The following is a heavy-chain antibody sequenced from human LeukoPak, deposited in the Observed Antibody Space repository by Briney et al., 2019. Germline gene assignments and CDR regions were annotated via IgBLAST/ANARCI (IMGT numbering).Heavy chain of an antibody. D-gene: IGHD6-13*01. CDR2: ISYDGSNI. CDR1: GFTFDDYA. Sequence: PGRSLRLSCAASGFTFDDYAMHWVRQAPGKGLEWVSLISYDGSNIDYADSMKGRFTISRDNSKNTLYLQLHSLRPEDTAVYYCAKTGSFDYFDYWGQGTLVTVSS. J-gene: IGHJ4*02. CDR3: AKTGSFDYFDY. V-gene: IGHV3-30*18.